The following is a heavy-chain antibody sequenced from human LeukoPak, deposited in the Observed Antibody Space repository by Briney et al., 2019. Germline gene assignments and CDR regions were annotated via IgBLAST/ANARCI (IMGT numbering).Heavy chain of an antibody. CDR3: ARSARYRNDF. V-gene: IGHV3-7*04. D-gene: IGHD5-12*01. CDR1: GFTFSSYW. Sequence: PGGSLRHSCAASGFTFSSYWMSWVRQAPGKGLGWVANIKEDGSDKYYMNSVKGRFTISRDNAKNSLYLQMISLRAEDTAVYYCARSARYRNDFWGQGTLVTVSS. CDR2: IKEDGSDK. J-gene: IGHJ4*02.